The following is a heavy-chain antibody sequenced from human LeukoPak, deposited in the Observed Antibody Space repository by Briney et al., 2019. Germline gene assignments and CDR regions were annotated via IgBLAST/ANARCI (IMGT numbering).Heavy chain of an antibody. D-gene: IGHD6-19*01. CDR2: ISGGGGSK. CDR1: GFTFTSYA. CDR3: AKDQTYSSGWYGWFDP. J-gene: IGHJ5*02. Sequence: GGSLRLSWAASGFTFTSYAMSWVSQDAGNWRESVSAISGGGGSKYYAASVKGRFTISRDNSKNTLYLQMNSLRAEDTAVYYCAKDQTYSSGWYGWFDPWGQGTLVTVSS. V-gene: IGHV3-23*01.